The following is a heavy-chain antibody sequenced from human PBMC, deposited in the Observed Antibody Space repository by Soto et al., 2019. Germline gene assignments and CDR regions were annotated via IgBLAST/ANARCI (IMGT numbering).Heavy chain of an antibody. CDR3: ASSPRAYCSSTSCRELGNYYGMDV. Sequence: HGESLKISCKGSGYSFTSYWISWVRQMPGKGLEWMGRIDPSDSYTNYSPSFQGHVTISADKSISTAYLQWSSLKASDSAMYYCASSPRAYCSSTSCRELGNYYGMDVWGQGTTVTVSS. D-gene: IGHD2-2*01. V-gene: IGHV5-10-1*01. CDR2: IDPSDSYT. J-gene: IGHJ6*02. CDR1: GYSFTSYW.